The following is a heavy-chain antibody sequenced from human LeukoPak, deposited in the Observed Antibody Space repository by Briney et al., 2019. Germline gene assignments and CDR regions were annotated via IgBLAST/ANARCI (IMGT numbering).Heavy chain of an antibody. D-gene: IGHD3-22*01. CDR2: INHSGST. CDR3: ARLDSSGYYYFDY. Sequence: SETLSLTCAVYGGSFSGYYWSWIRQPPGKGLEWIGEINHSGSTNYNPSLKSRVTISVDTSKNQSSLKLSSVTAADTAVYYCARLDSSGYYYFDYWGQGTLVTVSS. CDR1: GGSFSGYY. V-gene: IGHV4-34*01. J-gene: IGHJ4*02.